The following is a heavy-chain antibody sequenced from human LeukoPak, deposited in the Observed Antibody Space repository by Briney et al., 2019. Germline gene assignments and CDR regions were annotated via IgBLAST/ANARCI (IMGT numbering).Heavy chain of an antibody. D-gene: IGHD3-22*01. V-gene: IGHV4-31*03. CDR3: AREVHYYDSSGYYRWFDP. J-gene: IGHJ5*02. CDR2: IYYSGST. CDR1: GGAMSAYY. Sequence: PSETLSLTCSVSGGAMSAYYWSWIRQHPGKGLEWIGYIYYSGSTYYNPSLKSRVTISVDTSKNQFSLKLSSVTAADTAVYYCAREVHYYDSSGYYRWFDPWGQGTLVTVSS.